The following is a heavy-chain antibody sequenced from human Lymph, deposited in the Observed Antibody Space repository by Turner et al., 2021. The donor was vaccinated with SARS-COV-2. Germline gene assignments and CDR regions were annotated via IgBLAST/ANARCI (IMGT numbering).Heavy chain of an antibody. V-gene: IGHV3-30-3*01. J-gene: IGHJ4*02. CDR3: ARDSSGSGTLDY. CDR1: GFTFNNYP. Sequence: QVQLVECGGGVVQPGRSLRLSCAASGFTFNNYPMHWVRQAPGKGLEWVAVISYDGSNKYYADSVKGRFTISRDNSKNTLYLQMNSLRAEDTAVYYCARDSSGSGTLDYWGQGTLVTVSS. CDR2: ISYDGSNK. D-gene: IGHD3-10*01.